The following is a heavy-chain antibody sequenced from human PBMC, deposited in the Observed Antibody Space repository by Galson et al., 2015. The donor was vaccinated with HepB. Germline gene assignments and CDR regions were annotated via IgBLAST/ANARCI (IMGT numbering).Heavy chain of an antibody. Sequence: SVKVSCKASGYAFTSYDINWVRQATGQGLEWMGWMNPNSGKTGYAQKFQGRVTMTRDTSVGTAYMELTSLRSEDTAVYYCARGSSKYYYYYYMDVWGRGTTVTVSS. V-gene: IGHV1-8*01. J-gene: IGHJ6*03. CDR2: MNPNSGKT. CDR3: ARGSSKYYYYYYMDV. CDR1: GYAFTSYD.